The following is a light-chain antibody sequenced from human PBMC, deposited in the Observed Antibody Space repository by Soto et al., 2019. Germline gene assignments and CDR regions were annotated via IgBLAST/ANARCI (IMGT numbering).Light chain of an antibody. CDR1: QSVSSY. J-gene: IGKJ5*01. CDR3: QQRSNWPRVT. Sequence: EIVLTQSPATLSLSPGERATLSCRASQSVSSYLAWYQQKPGQAPRLLIYDASNRATGIPARFSGSGSGTAFTLTIGSLEPEGFAVYYCQQRSNWPRVTFGQGTRLEIK. V-gene: IGKV3-11*01. CDR2: DAS.